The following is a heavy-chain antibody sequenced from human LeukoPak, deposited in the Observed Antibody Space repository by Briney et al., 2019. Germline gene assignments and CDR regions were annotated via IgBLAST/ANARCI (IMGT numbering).Heavy chain of an antibody. V-gene: IGHV4-34*01. CDR1: GGSFSDYY. J-gene: IGHJ4*02. CDR3: ASHYSSGSYRYTGSFDS. D-gene: IGHD3-16*02. Sequence: KPSETLSLTCAVYGGSFSDYYWSWIRQPPGKGLEWTGEINHIGTTNYSPSLKSRVSISVDTSKNQFSLKLNSVTAADAAMYYCASHYSSGSYRYTGSFDSWGQGMLVNVSS. CDR2: INHIGTT.